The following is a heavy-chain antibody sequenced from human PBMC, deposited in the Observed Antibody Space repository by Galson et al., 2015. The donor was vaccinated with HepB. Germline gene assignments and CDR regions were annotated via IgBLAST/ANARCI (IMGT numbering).Heavy chain of an antibody. J-gene: IGHJ4*02. CDR1: GFPFSNYA. V-gene: IGHV3-23*01. CDR3: AKGVAGDWRGGDY. Sequence: SLRLSCAASGFPFSNYAMAWVRQAPGKGLEWVSSFTGGGGGTYYADSVKGRFTISRDDSKNTVYLQMGSLRADDTAIYYCAKGVAGDWRGGDYWGQGTLVTVSS. D-gene: IGHD3-9*01. CDR2: FTGGGGGT.